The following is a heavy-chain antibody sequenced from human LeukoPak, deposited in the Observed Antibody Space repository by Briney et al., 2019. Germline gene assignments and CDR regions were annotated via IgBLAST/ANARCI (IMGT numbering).Heavy chain of an antibody. J-gene: IGHJ6*03. D-gene: IGHD1-26*01. V-gene: IGHV4-61*02. CDR3: ARDRGSGSYYALDYYYYMDV. CDR2: IYTSGST. CDR1: GGSISSSSYY. Sequence: SETLSLTCTVSGGSISSSSYYWSWIRQPAGKGLEWIGRIYTSGSTNYNPSLKSRVTMSVDTSKNQFSLKLSSVTAADTAVYYCARDRGSGSYYALDYYYYMDVW.